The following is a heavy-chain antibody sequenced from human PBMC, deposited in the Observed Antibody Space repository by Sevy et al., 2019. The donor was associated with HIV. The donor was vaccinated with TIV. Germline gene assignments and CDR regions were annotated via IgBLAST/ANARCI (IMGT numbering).Heavy chain of an antibody. V-gene: IGHV3-48*03. CDR2: ISSSGSTI. CDR3: ARDFFGVVIIHFDY. J-gene: IGHJ4*02. Sequence: WGSLRLSCAASGFTFSSYEMNWVRQAPGKGLEWVSYISSSGSTIYYADSVKGRFTISRDNAKNSLYLQMNSLRAEDTAVYYCARDFFGVVIIHFDYWGQGTLVTVSS. CDR1: GFTFSSYE. D-gene: IGHD3-3*01.